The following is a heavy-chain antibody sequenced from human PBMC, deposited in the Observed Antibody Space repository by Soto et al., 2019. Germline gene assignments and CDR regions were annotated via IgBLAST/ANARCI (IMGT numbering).Heavy chain of an antibody. CDR1: GYTFTSYD. CDR2: MNPNSGNT. Sequence: QVQLVQSGAEVKKPGASVKVSCKASGYTFTSYDINWVGQATGQGLEWMGWMNPNSGNTGNAQKFQGRVNMTRNTSISTAYMELSSLRSEDTAVYYCARWPDGYYYYGMDVWGQGTTVTVSS. V-gene: IGHV1-8*01. J-gene: IGHJ6*02. CDR3: ARWPDGYYYYGMDV.